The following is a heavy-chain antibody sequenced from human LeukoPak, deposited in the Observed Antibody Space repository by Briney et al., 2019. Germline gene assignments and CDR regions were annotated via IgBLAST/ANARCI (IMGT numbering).Heavy chain of an antibody. V-gene: IGHV4-4*07. Sequence: PSETLSLTCTVSGDSITSYYWSWIRQSAEKGLEWIGRIYTTGTTNYNPSLKGRVTVSVDTSRNQFFLKLRSVTAADTAVYYCARDVGASNFDSWGQGVQVTVSS. CDR1: GDSITSYY. J-gene: IGHJ4*02. CDR3: ARDVGASNFDS. CDR2: IYTTGTT. D-gene: IGHD1-26*01.